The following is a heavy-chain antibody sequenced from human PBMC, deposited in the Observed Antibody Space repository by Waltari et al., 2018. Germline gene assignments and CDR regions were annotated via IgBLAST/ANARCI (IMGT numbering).Heavy chain of an antibody. D-gene: IGHD3-3*01. J-gene: IGHJ4*02. CDR1: EFRFRSPG. CDR3: ARTSSPTMFGVVLDY. Sequence: EVQLVESGGGLVQPGGSLRLSCAASEFRFRSPGMTWVRQAPGKGLEWVSSITAGSSYIDSADPVKGRFTISRDNAENSLYLQMTGLRAEDTAIYYCARTSSPTMFGVVLDYWGQGALVAVSS. V-gene: IGHV3-21*01. CDR2: ITAGSSYI.